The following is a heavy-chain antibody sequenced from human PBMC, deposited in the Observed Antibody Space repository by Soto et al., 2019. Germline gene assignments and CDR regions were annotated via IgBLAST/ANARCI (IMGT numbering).Heavy chain of an antibody. CDR1: GFTVSDNY. D-gene: IGHD2-21*01. V-gene: IGHV3-66*01. CDR3: VRDMQLWRLDS. J-gene: IGHJ4*02. CDR2: IYSSGST. Sequence: GGSLRLSCAAFGFTVSDNYMSWVRQAPGKRLEWVSVIYSSGSTYYPDSVKGRFTISRDNAKNTLYLHMNSLRAEDTAVYYCVRDMQLWRLDSWGQGTLVTVSS.